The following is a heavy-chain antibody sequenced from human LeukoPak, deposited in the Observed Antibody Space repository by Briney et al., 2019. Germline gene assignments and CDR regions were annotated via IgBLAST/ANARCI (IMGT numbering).Heavy chain of an antibody. D-gene: IGHD1-1*01. CDR1: GGSISRYW. CDR2: IYSSGFT. Sequence: PSETLSLTCTVSGGSISRYWWGWIRQPAGKGLEWIGHIYSSGFTNYNPSLKSRVTMSVDTSKNQFSLNLSSVTAADTAVYYCARGGSSGRTGDYWGQETLVTVTS. V-gene: IGHV4-4*07. CDR3: ARGGSSGRTGDY. J-gene: IGHJ4*02.